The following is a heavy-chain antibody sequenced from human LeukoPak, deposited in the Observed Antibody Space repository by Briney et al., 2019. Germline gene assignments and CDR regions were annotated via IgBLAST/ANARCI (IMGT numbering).Heavy chain of an antibody. V-gene: IGHV3-23*01. CDR1: GFTFSSYG. CDR3: ARAAQVTGRPNLGGHFDY. Sequence: GGTLRLSCAASGFTFSSYGMSWVRQAPGKGLEWVSATSGSGGSTYYADSVKGRFTISRDNSKNTLYLQMNSLRVEDTAVYYCARAAQVTGRPNLGGHFDYWGQGTLVTVSS. D-gene: IGHD6-6*01. CDR2: TSGSGGST. J-gene: IGHJ4*02.